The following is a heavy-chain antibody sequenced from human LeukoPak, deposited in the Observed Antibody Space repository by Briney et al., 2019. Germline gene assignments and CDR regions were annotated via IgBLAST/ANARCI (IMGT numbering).Heavy chain of an antibody. Sequence: GGSLRLSCAASGFTFSSYWMSWVRQAPGKGLEWVASIKEDGSEKYYVDSVKGRFTISRDNAKNSLYLQMDSLRAEDTAVYYCATISSYYVYFDYWGQGTLVTVSS. CDR3: ATISSYYVYFDY. CDR1: GFTFSSYW. J-gene: IGHJ4*02. V-gene: IGHV3-7*01. CDR2: IKEDGSEK. D-gene: IGHD1-26*01.